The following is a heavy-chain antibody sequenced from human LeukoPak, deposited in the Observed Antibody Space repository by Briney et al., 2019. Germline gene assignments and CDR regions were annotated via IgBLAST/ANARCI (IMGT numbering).Heavy chain of an antibody. CDR2: ISSSSSYI. J-gene: IGHJ3*02. CDR3: ARDAGDIVVVPAADDAFDI. Sequence: GGSLRLSCAASGFTFSSYSMNWVRQAPGKGLEWVSSISSSSSYIYYADSVKGRFTISSDNAKNSLYLQMNSLRAEDTAVYYCARDAGDIVVVPAADDAFDIWGQGTMVTVSS. CDR1: GFTFSSYS. V-gene: IGHV3-21*01. D-gene: IGHD2-2*01.